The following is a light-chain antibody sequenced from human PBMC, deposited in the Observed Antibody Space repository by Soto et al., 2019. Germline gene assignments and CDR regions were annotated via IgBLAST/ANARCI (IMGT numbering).Light chain of an antibody. CDR1: QSVRSSY. CDR3: QQYGSTPPMYT. CDR2: GAS. V-gene: IGKV3-20*01. J-gene: IGKJ2*01. Sequence: IVLTQSPGTLSLSPGERATLSCRASQSVRSSYLAWYQQKPGQAPRLLIYGASSRATGIPDRFSGSGSGTDFTLTISRLEPEDFVVYYCQQYGSTPPMYTFGQGTKLEIK.